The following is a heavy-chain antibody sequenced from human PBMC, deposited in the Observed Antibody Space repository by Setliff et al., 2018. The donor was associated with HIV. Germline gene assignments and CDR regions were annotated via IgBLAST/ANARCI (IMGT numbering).Heavy chain of an antibody. CDR3: ARPSHVYDDDGPLGY. D-gene: IGHD3-16*01. J-gene: IGHJ4*02. CDR1: GYSFTAYD. Sequence: AASVKVSCKTSGYSFTAYDINWVRQATGRGLEWMAWMTPSTGEIDYAQKFQGRLTMTRDSSITTAFMELRGLRSEDTAIYYCARPSHVYDDDGPLGYWGQGTLVTVSS. V-gene: IGHV1-8*01. CDR2: MTPSTGEI.